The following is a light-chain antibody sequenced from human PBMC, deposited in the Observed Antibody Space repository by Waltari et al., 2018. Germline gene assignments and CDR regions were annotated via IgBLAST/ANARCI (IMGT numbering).Light chain of an antibody. Sequence: DIQMTQSPSSRSASVGDRVTITCRASQSISSYLNWYQQTPGKAPKLLIYAASSLQSGVPSRFSGSGSGTDFTLTISSLQPEDFATYYCQQSYSTPVTFGQGTKLEIK. J-gene: IGKJ2*01. V-gene: IGKV1-39*01. CDR3: QQSYSTPVT. CDR1: QSISSY. CDR2: AAS.